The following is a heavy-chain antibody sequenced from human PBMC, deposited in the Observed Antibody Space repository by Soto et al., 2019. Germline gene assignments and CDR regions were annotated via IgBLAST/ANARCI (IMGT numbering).Heavy chain of an antibody. CDR3: ARDHKDAFDI. J-gene: IGHJ3*02. CDR2: MYFNEST. CDR1: GGSISSYF. V-gene: IGHV4-59*01. Sequence: QVLLQESGPGLVKPSETLSLTCTVSGGSISSYFLNWIRQAPGKGLEWIGYMYFNESTNYNPSLKSRVMMSLDTSKSLFSLKLNSVTAADTAIYYCARDHKDAFDIWGQGTLVIVSS.